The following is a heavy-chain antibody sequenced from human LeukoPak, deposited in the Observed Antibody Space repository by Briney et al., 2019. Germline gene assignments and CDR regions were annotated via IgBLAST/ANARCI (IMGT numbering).Heavy chain of an antibody. Sequence: SETLSLTCTVSGGSISGSGHYWGWIRQPPGKELEWIANIYFSGNTYFNPSLKSRVTVSVDTSKNQLSLHLSSVTAADTAVYYCARVPGVAGIGGWYDSWGQGTLVTVSS. CDR2: IYFSGNT. J-gene: IGHJ5*01. V-gene: IGHV4-39*07. CDR3: ARVPGVAGIGGWYDS. D-gene: IGHD6-19*01. CDR1: GGSISGSGHY.